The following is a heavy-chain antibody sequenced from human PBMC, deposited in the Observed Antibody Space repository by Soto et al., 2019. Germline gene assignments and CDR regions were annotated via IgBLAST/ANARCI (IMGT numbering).Heavy chain of an antibody. V-gene: IGHV4-59*08. D-gene: IGHD5-18*01. Sequence: PSETLSLTCTVSGGTISNYYWSWIRQPPGKGLEWIGYVYYSGSTNYNPSLKSRITISIDMPKNQFSLNLSSVTAADTAVYYCARHTAMVLLDYWGRGTLVTVSS. CDR2: VYYSGST. CDR3: ARHTAMVLLDY. J-gene: IGHJ4*02. CDR1: GGTISNYY.